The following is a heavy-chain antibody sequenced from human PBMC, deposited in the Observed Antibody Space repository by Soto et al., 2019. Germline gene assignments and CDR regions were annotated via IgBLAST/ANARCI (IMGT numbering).Heavy chain of an antibody. CDR1: GYTFRSYG. Sequence: QVPLVQSGAEVKKPGASVNVSCKASGYTFRSYGITWVRQAPGQGLEWMGWISGYNGKPNYAQKFQGRVTMTTDTSTTTVYMELRSLRSDDTAVYYCARQYNDFWSDYPDFDYWGQGTLVTVSS. D-gene: IGHD3-3*01. CDR2: ISGYNGKP. CDR3: ARQYNDFWSDYPDFDY. J-gene: IGHJ4*02. V-gene: IGHV1-18*04.